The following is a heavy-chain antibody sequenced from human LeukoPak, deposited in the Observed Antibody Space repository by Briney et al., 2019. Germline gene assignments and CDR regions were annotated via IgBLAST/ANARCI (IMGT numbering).Heavy chain of an antibody. CDR3: ARDNRVMITFGGVIPREYAFDI. D-gene: IGHD3-16*02. J-gene: IGHJ3*02. CDR1: GFTFSSYS. Sequence: PGGSLRLSCAASGFTFSSYSMNWVRQAPGKGLEWVSSISSSSSYIYYADSVKGRFTISRDNAKNSLYLQMNSLRAEDTAVYYCARDNRVMITFGGVIPREYAFDIWGQGTMVTVSS. V-gene: IGHV3-21*01. CDR2: ISSSSSYI.